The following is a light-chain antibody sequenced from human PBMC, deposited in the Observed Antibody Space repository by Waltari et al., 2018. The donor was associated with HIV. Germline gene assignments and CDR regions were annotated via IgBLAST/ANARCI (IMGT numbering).Light chain of an antibody. Sequence: DVVLNQSPASLAVSLGERATLNCKSSQRLLYTSKNKDYLAWYQQKPGQPPKLLIYWASTRESGVPDRFTGSGSGTDFTLTITSLQAEDVAIYYCQQYFSDPLTFGGGTKVEI. CDR3: QQYFSDPLT. V-gene: IGKV4-1*01. CDR1: QRLLYTSKNKDY. CDR2: WAS. J-gene: IGKJ4*01.